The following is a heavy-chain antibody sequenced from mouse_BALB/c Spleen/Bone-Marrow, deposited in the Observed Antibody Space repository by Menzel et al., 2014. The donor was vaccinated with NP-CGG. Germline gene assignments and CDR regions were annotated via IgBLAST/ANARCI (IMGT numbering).Heavy chain of an antibody. D-gene: IGHD2-14*01. V-gene: IGHV14-3*02. CDR1: GFNIKATY. J-gene: IGHJ4*01. CDR2: NEPANGNT. Sequence: VQLKQSGAEIVKPGASVKLSCTASGFNIKATYMHWVKQQTEHGLEWNGSNEPANGNTKYDPKYQGKATITADTSSNTAYLQLSSLTSEDTAVYYCARGTPYAMDYWGQGTSVTDSS. CDR3: ARGTPYAMDY.